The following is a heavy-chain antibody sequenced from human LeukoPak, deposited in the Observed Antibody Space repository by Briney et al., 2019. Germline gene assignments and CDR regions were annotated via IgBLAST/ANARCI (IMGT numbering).Heavy chain of an antibody. D-gene: IGHD3-10*01. Sequence: SETLSLTCTVSGCSISSYDWSWIRQPAGKGLEWIGRIYTSGSTNYNPSLKSRVTMSVGTSKNQFSLKLSSVTDSDTAVYYCARSLMVRGVTHSFDYWGQGTLVTVSS. CDR1: GCSISSYD. CDR2: IYTSGST. J-gene: IGHJ4*02. CDR3: ARSLMVRGVTHSFDY. V-gene: IGHV4-4*07.